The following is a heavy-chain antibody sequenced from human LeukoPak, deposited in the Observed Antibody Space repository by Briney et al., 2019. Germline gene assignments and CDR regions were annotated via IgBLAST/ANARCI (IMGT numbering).Heavy chain of an antibody. V-gene: IGHV4-59*05. D-gene: IGHD4-11*01. CDR2: IYYSGST. Sequence: SETLSLTCTVSGGSISSYYWSWIRQPPGKGLEWIGSIYYSGSTYYNPSLKSRVTISVDTSKNQFSLKLSSVTAADTAVYYCARLQQWYYYYYMDVWGKGTTVTISS. CDR1: GGSISSYY. CDR3: ARLQQWYYYYYMDV. J-gene: IGHJ6*03.